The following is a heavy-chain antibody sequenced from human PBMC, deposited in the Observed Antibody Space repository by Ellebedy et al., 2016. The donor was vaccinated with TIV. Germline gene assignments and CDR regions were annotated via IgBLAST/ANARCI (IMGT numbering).Heavy chain of an antibody. D-gene: IGHD3-22*01. CDR3: ARGAPYESSGADY. CDR2: IDSDGSRT. Sequence: GASLKISCAASGFTFSNYWMHWVRQAPGKGLEGVSRIDSDGSRTSYADTVRGRFTIPRDNAKNTLYLQMNSLRAEDMAVYYCARGAPYESSGADYWGQGTLVTVSS. V-gene: IGHV3-74*01. J-gene: IGHJ4*02. CDR1: GFTFSNYW.